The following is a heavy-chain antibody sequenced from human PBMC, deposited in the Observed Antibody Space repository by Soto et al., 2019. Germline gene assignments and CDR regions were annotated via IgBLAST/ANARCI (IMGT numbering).Heavy chain of an antibody. V-gene: IGHV4-59*01. CDR1: GGSISSYY. CDR3: GRGGEYYDFWSGYLGY. Sequence: PSETLSLTCTVSGGSISSYYWSWIRQPPGKGLEWIGYIYYSGSTNYNPSLKSRVTISVDTSKNQFSLKLSSVTAADTAVYYCGRGGEYYDFWSGYLGYWGQGTLVTVSS. J-gene: IGHJ4*02. CDR2: IYYSGST. D-gene: IGHD3-3*01.